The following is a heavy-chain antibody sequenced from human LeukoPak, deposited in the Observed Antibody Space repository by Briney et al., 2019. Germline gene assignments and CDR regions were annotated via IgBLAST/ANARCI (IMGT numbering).Heavy chain of an antibody. Sequence: PGGSLRLSCAASGFTFSSYEMNWVRQAPGKGLEWVSYISSSGSTIYYADSVKGRFTISRDNAENSLYLQMNSLRAEDTAVYYCASTYYDILTGYHRPYYFDYWGQGTLVTVSS. J-gene: IGHJ4*02. CDR2: ISSSGSTI. D-gene: IGHD3-9*01. CDR1: GFTFSSYE. V-gene: IGHV3-48*03. CDR3: ASTYYDILTGYHRPYYFDY.